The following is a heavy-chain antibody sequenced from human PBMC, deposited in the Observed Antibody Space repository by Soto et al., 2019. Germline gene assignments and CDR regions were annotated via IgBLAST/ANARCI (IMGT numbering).Heavy chain of an antibody. V-gene: IGHV3-33*01. CDR2: IWHDGNNR. CDR3: ASDLVGASDSYGLDV. Sequence: GGSLRLSCAASGFTFSNYGMRWVRQAPGKGLEWVAIIWHDGNNRYYADSVRGRFIISRDNSKNRLYLQMNSLRAEDTAVYYCASDLVGASDSYGLDVWGQGTPVTVSS. CDR1: GFTFSNYG. J-gene: IGHJ6*02. D-gene: IGHD1-26*01.